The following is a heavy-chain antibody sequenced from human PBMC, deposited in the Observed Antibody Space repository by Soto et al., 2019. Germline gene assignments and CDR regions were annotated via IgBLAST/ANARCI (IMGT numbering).Heavy chain of an antibody. V-gene: IGHV1-69*13. J-gene: IGHJ5*02. CDR1: GGTFSSYA. Sequence: SVKVSCKASGGTFSSYAISWVRQAPGQGLEWMGGIIPIFGTANYAQKFQGRVTITADESTSTAYMELSSLRSEDTAVYYCALGIVVVPAAIPQNWFDPWGQGTLVTVSS. CDR2: IIPIFGTA. CDR3: ALGIVVVPAAIPQNWFDP. D-gene: IGHD2-2*02.